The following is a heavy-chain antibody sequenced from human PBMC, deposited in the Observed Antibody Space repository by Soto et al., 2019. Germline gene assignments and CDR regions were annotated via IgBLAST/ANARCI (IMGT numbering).Heavy chain of an antibody. Sequence: VGSLRLSCAASGFTFSSYAMSWVRQAPGKGLEWVSAIGDSGSGTFYADSVKGRFTISRDNSKSTLYLQMNSLRAEDTAVYYCATERDAAAGFHFDYWGQGTLVTVSS. CDR1: GFTFSSYA. CDR2: IGDSGSGT. CDR3: ATERDAAAGFHFDY. V-gene: IGHV3-23*01. J-gene: IGHJ4*02. D-gene: IGHD6-13*01.